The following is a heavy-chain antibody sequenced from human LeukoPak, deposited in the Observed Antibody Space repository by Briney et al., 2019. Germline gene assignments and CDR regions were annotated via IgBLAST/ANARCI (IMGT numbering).Heavy chain of an antibody. V-gene: IGHV1-2*06. Sequence: ASVKVSCKASGYTFTAYYMHWVRQAAGQGLEWMGRINPNSGGTNYAQKIQGRVTMTKDTSLSTAYMELSRLRSDDTAVYYCERGGEAYCGVDCYSTDYWGQGTLVTVSS. CDR1: GYTFTAYY. D-gene: IGHD2-21*02. J-gene: IGHJ4*02. CDR3: ERGGEAYCGVDCYSTDY. CDR2: INPNSGGT.